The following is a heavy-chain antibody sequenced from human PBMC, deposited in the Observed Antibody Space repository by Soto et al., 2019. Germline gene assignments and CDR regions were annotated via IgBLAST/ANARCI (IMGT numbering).Heavy chain of an antibody. CDR1: GGSISSGDYY. CDR3: ARVVTMVRALDY. CDR2: IYYSGST. J-gene: IGHJ4*02. Sequence: SETLSLTCTVSGGSISSGDYYWSWIRQPPGKGLEWIGYIYYSGSTYYNPSLKSRVTISVDTSKNQFSLKLSSVTAADTAVYYCARVVTMVRALDYWGQGTLVTVSS. V-gene: IGHV4-30-4*01. D-gene: IGHD3-10*01.